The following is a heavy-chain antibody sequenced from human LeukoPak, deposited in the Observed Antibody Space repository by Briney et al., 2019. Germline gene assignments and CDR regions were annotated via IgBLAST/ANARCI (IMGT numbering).Heavy chain of an antibody. CDR2: IYHSGRT. D-gene: IGHD3-10*01. J-gene: IGHJ4*02. CDR3: ARDLLWFGEAYFDY. V-gene: IGHV4-30-2*01. CDR1: GGSISSGDYS. Sequence: PSQTLSLTCAVSGGSISSGDYSWSWIRQPPGKGLEWIGYIYHSGRTYYNPSLKSRVTISIDRSKNQFSLKSSSVTAADTAVYYCARDLLWFGEAYFDYWGQGTLVTVSS.